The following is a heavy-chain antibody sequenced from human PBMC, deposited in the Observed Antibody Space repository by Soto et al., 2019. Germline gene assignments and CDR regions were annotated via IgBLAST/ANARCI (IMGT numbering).Heavy chain of an antibody. Sequence: GASVKVSCKASGYTFTSYAMHWVRQAPGQRLEWMGWINAGNGNTKYSQKFQGRVTITRDTSASTAYMELSSLRSEDTAVYYCARVPLWELRLDYWGQGTLVTVSS. CDR1: GYTFTSYA. V-gene: IGHV1-3*01. CDR2: INAGNGNT. D-gene: IGHD1-26*01. J-gene: IGHJ4*02. CDR3: ARVPLWELRLDY.